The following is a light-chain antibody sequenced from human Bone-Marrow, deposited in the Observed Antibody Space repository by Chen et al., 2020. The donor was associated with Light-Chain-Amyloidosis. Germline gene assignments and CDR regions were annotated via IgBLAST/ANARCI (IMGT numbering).Light chain of an antibody. J-gene: IGKJ2*01. Sequence: EIVMTQSPDSLAVSLGERATINCKSSESLLYRSNNKNYLGWYQQKTGQSPKLLMYWASTRESGVPDRFSGSGSGTDFTLTISSLQAEDVAVYYCQQYYSTPYTFGQGTKLEIQ. V-gene: IGKV4-1*01. CDR1: ESLLYRSNNKNY. CDR2: WAS. CDR3: QQYYSTPYT.